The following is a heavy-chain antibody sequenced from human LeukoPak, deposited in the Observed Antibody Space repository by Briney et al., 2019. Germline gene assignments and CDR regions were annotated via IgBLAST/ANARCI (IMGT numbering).Heavy chain of an antibody. V-gene: IGHV1-18*01. CDR1: GYTFTIYG. Sequence: ASVNVSCKASGYTFTIYGISWVRHAPGQGLEWMGWISAYNGNTNYAQKLQCRVTMTTDTSTSTAYMELRSLRSDDTAVYYCARGFYGGSDYYFDYWGQGTLVTVSS. CDR3: ARGFYGGSDYYFDY. D-gene: IGHD4-23*01. CDR2: ISAYNGNT. J-gene: IGHJ4*02.